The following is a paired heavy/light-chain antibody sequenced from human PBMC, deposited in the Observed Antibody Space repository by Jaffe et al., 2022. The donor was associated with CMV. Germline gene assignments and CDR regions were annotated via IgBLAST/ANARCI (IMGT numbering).Heavy chain of an antibody. Sequence: QVQLQQWGAGLLKPSETLSLTCAVYSGSFSGHSWSWIRQPPGKGLEWIGEINHSGSASYNPSLKSRVTISVDTSKNQLSLRLTSVTAADTAVYFCARGFRESARLPDRPWDAHTPPPPAAVGTFNLDYWGLGTLVTVSS. CDR3: ARGFRESARLPDRPWDAHTPPPPAAVGTFNLDY. CDR1: SGSFSGHS. V-gene: IGHV4-34*02. D-gene: IGHD1-26*01. J-gene: IGHJ4*02. CDR2: INHSGSA.
Light chain of an antibody. V-gene: IGKV1-39*01. CDR2: AAS. J-gene: IGKJ1*01. CDR1: RTITTY. Sequence: DIQMTQSPSSLSASVGDRVTITCRASRTITTYLNWYQQRPGKAPKLLIYAASTLQSGVPSRFSGSGSGTDFTLTISSLQREDFATYYCQQTYSTPRTFGQGTKVEIK. CDR3: QQTYSTPRT.